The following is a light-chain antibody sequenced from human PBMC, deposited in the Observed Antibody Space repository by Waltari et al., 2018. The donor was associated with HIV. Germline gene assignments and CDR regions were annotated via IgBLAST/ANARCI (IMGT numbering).Light chain of an antibody. CDR2: KDS. CDR3: QSADSSGTYRV. V-gene: IGLV3-25*03. CDR1: GLPRVY. J-gene: IGLJ3*02. Sequence: SYDLTQPPSVPVSPGQPARIACSGDGLPRVYPSLYQQKPGQAPALVIYKDSERPSGIPERFSGSSVGTTATLTISGVQAEDEADYHCQSADSSGTYRVFGGGTKLTVL.